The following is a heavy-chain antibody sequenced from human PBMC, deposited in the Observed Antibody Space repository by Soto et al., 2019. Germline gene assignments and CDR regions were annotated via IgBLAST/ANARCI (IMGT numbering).Heavy chain of an antibody. Sequence: SVKVSCXASGGTFSSYAISWVRQAPGQGLGWMGGIFPIFGTANYAQKFQGRVTITADESTSTAYMELSSLRSEDTAVYYCARGRSKYCSSTSCYGNYYYYGMDVWGQGTTVTVSS. J-gene: IGHJ6*02. CDR3: ARGRSKYCSSTSCYGNYYYYGMDV. CDR1: GGTFSSYA. V-gene: IGHV1-69*13. CDR2: IFPIFGTA. D-gene: IGHD2-2*01.